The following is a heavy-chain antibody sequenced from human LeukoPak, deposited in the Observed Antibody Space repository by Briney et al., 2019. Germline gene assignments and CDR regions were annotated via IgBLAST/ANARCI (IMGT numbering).Heavy chain of an antibody. J-gene: IGHJ6*02. CDR1: GFTFSSSA. D-gene: IGHD6-6*01. Sequence: GGSLRLSCAASGFTFSSSAMSWVRQVPGLGLEWVSTISGGGGSTYYADSVKGPFTISRDNSKNTLYLQMSSLRAEDTAIYYCAKALDYSGSEDGMDVWGQGTTVTVSS. V-gene: IGHV3-23*01. CDR2: ISGGGGST. CDR3: AKALDYSGSEDGMDV.